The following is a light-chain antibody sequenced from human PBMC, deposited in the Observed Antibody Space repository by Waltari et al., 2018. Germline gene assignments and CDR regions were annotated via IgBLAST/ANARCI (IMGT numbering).Light chain of an antibody. Sequence: DTQMTQSPSSLSASVGDSGTLTCRPSQSIDKFLNWYQKKPGKAPDLLIYAASTLQTGVPSRFSGSGSGTDFTLTITSLHPEDFATYYCQPTYTSLAWTFGQGTKVEIK. CDR3: QPTYTSLAWT. CDR1: QSIDKF. J-gene: IGKJ1*01. CDR2: AAS. V-gene: IGKV1-39*01.